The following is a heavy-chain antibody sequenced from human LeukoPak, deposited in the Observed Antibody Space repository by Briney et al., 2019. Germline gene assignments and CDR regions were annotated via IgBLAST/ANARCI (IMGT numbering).Heavy chain of an antibody. D-gene: IGHD7-27*01. Sequence: GGSLRLSCAASGFTVSSNYMSWVRQAPGKGLEWVSNIYSGGTTYYADSVKGRFTISTDNSKITLFLQVNSPRAEDTAVYYCARETGAYFDYWGQGTLVTVSS. J-gene: IGHJ4*02. CDR3: ARETGAYFDY. V-gene: IGHV3-53*01. CDR1: GFTVSSNY. CDR2: IYSGGTT.